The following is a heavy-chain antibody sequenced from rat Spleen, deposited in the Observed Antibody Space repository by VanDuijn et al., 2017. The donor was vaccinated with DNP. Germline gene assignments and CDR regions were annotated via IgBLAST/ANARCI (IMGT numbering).Heavy chain of an antibody. Sequence: EVQLVESGGGSVQPGGSLKLSCAASGFTFSDYYMAWVRQAPKKGLEWVSSISSDGTYTYYRESVKGRFTISRDQTKSILYLQMDNLGSEDTATYFCGRRRSSYDYWGQGTMVTVSS. D-gene: IGHD1-2*01. J-gene: IGHJ2*01. CDR3: GRRRSSYDY. V-gene: IGHV5-7*01. CDR2: ISSDGTYT. CDR1: GFTFSDYY.